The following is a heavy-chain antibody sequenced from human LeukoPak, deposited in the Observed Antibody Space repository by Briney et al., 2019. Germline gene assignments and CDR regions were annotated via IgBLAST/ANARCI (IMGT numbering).Heavy chain of an antibody. Sequence: GGALRLSCAASGFTFSSYGMSWVRQPPGKGLEWVSAISGSGGSTYYADSVKGRFTISRDNSKNTLYLQMNGLRAEETAVYYCANAGGGAAAGRDYWGQGTLVTVSS. CDR3: ANAGGGAAAGRDY. V-gene: IGHV3-23*01. CDR2: ISGSGGST. CDR1: GFTFSSYG. J-gene: IGHJ4*02. D-gene: IGHD6-13*01.